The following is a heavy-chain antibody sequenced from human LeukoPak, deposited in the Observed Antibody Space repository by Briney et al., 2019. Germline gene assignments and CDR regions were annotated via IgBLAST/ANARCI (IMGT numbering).Heavy chain of an antibody. CDR2: INHSGST. CDR3: ARRSSGWTRSFVY. D-gene: IGHD6-19*01. J-gene: IGHJ4*02. V-gene: IGHV4-34*01. CDR1: GGSFSGYY. Sequence: SETLSLTCAVYGGSFSGYYWSWIRQPPGKGLEWIGEINHSGSTNYNPSLKSRVTISVDTSKNQFSLKLSSVTAADTAVYYCARRSSGWTRSFVYWGQGTLVTVSS.